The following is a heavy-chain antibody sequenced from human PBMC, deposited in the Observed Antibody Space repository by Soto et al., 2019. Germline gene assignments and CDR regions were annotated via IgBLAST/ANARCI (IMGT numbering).Heavy chain of an antibody. CDR1: AFMFSAYW. CDR3: ARDFYGGYTYGPGDY. Sequence: GRSMRLSCAAAAFMFSAYWLSWVRQAPGKGLEWVANIHGDGGKIYYVDSVKGRFTISRDNAKRSLYLQMNSLRAEDTAVYYCARDFYGGYTYGPGDYWGQGALVTVSS. J-gene: IGHJ4*02. V-gene: IGHV3-7*01. CDR2: IHGDGGKI. D-gene: IGHD5-18*01.